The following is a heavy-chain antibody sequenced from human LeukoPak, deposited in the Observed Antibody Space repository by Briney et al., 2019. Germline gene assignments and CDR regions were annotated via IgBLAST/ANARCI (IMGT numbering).Heavy chain of an antibody. CDR1: GGSVSSGSYY. CDR2: IYYSGST. V-gene: IGHV4-61*01. J-gene: IGHJ6*02. CDR3: AREGRVVVRKENYYGMDV. D-gene: IGHD2-2*01. Sequence: SETLSLTCTVSGGSVSSGSYYWSWIRQPPGKGLEWIGYIYYSGSTNYNPSLKSRVTISVDTSKNQFSLKLSSVTAADTAVYYCAREGRVVVRKENYYGMDVWGQGTTVTVSS.